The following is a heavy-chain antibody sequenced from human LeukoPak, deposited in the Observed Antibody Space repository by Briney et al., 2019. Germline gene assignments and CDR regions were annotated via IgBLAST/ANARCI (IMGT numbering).Heavy chain of an antibody. J-gene: IGHJ4*02. CDR3: AREGYYGSGSPPSLYFDY. V-gene: IGHV3-30-3*01. CDR1: GFTFRNCV. CDR2: TSSDLNVK. Sequence: GGSLRLSCAASGFTFRNCVIHWVRQAPGKGLEWVAVTSSDLNVKLYADSVKGRFTISRDNSRSTLYLQMNSLRPEDTAIYYCAREGYYGSGSPPSLYFDYWGQGTLVTVSS. D-gene: IGHD3-10*01.